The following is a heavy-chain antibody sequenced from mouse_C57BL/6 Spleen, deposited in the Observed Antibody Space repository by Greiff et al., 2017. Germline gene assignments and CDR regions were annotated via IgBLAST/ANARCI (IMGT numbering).Heavy chain of an antibody. CDR2: MWVDGSI. D-gene: IGHD1-1*01. Sequence: VLLVEPGPGLVAPSPCLSITCTASGFSLTSYGVSWVRQPPGKGLEWLGVMWVDGSITYHSALISRVSISKDNSKSQVYLKLNSLQTDDTAAYYCAKGDHYYGGSCPDWYFDVWGTGTTVTVSS. V-gene: IGHV2-3*01. J-gene: IGHJ1*03. CDR3: AKGDHYYGGSCPDWYFDV. CDR1: GFSLTSYG.